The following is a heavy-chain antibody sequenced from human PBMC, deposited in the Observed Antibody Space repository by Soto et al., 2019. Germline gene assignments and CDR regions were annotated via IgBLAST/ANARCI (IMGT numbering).Heavy chain of an antibody. CDR2: IYYSGST. CDR1: GGSISSGGYY. D-gene: IGHD3-22*01. J-gene: IGHJ4*02. Sequence: QVQLQESGPGLVKPSQTLSLTCTVSGGSISSGGYYWSWIRQHPGKGLEWIGYIYYSGSTYYNPSLKSRVTLSVETSKNQFSLKLSSVTAADTAVYYCARSPISEYYDSSGYYSPTYYFDYWGQGTLVTVSS. V-gene: IGHV4-31*03. CDR3: ARSPISEYYDSSGYYSPTYYFDY.